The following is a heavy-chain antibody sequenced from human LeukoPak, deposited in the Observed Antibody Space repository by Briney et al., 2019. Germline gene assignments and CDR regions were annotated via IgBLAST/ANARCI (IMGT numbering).Heavy chain of an antibody. J-gene: IGHJ4*02. CDR1: GFTFSSYS. CDR2: ISSSSSYI. D-gene: IGHD3-22*01. V-gene: IGHV3-21*04. Sequence: GGSLRLSCAASGFTFSSYSMNWVRQAPGKGLEWVSSISSSSSYIYYADSVKGRFTISRDNSKNTLYLQMDSLRAEDTAVYYCAKDRYYDSSGPQGPFDYWGQGTLVTVSS. CDR3: AKDRYYDSSGPQGPFDY.